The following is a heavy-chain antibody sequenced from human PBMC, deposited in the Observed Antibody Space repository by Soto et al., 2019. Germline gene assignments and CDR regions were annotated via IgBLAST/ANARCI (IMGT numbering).Heavy chain of an antibody. V-gene: IGHV4-31*03. CDR1: GGSISNAQYY. Sequence: QVHLQESGPGLVKPSQTLSLTCTVSGGSISNAQYYWAWIRQHPGKGLEWIGYIYYSGNTYYSPSLKSRVSISIDTSKNLFSLKVNSVTAAETAVYYCAKTYGPFGWLDPWGQGTLVTVSS. J-gene: IGHJ5*02. CDR3: AKTYGPFGWLDP. D-gene: IGHD3-10*01. CDR2: IYYSGNT.